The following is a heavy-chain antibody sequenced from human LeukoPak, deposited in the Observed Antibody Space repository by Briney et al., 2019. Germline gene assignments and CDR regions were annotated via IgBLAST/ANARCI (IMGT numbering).Heavy chain of an antibody. Sequence: SETLSLTRAVYGGSFSGYYWSWIRQPPGKGLEWIGEINHSGSTNYNPSLKSRVTISVDTSKNQFSLKLSSVTAADTAVYYCARDGPQGGYNYEEASSGMDVWGQGTTVTVSS. V-gene: IGHV4-34*01. D-gene: IGHD5-24*01. CDR1: GGSFSGYY. CDR3: ARDGPQGGYNYEEASSGMDV. J-gene: IGHJ6*02. CDR2: INHSGST.